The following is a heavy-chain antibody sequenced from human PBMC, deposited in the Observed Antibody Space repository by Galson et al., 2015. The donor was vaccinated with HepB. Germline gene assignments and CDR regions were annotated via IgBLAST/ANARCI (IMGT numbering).Heavy chain of an antibody. CDR3: AREVWMITFGGVIVPGPFDY. J-gene: IGHJ4*02. V-gene: IGHV1-69*04. CDR1: GGTFSSYT. D-gene: IGHD3-16*02. CDR2: IIPILGIA. Sequence: SVKVSCKASGGTFSSYTISWVRQAPGQGLEWMGRIIPILGIANYAQKFQGRVTITADTSTSTAYMELRSLRSDDTAVYYCAREVWMITFGGVIVPGPFDYWGQGTLVTVSS.